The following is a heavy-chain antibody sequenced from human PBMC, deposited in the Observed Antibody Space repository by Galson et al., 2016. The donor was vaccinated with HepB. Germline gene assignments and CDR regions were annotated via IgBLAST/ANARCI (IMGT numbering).Heavy chain of an antibody. V-gene: IGHV3-7*01. Sequence: SLRLSCAASGFTFRNYWMSWVRQAPGKGLEWVASISQDGNEKNFLDSVKGRFSISRENAKNSLHLQMNSLRVEDTAVYFCARIPAYSRTWGFDPWGQGTLVIVSS. CDR3: ARIPAYSRTWGFDP. CDR1: GFTFRNYW. J-gene: IGHJ5*02. CDR2: ISQDGNEK. D-gene: IGHD1-26*01.